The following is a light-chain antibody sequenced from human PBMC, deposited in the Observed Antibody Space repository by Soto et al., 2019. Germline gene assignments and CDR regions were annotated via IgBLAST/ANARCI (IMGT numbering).Light chain of an antibody. CDR1: SSDFGDYDY. J-gene: IGLJ1*01. V-gene: IGLV2-14*01. CDR3: SSYTGSSTLV. Sequence: QSVLTQPASVSGSPGQSITISCTRTSSDFGDYDYASWYLQHPGKVPKLMIYEVSNRPSGVSNRFSGSKSGNTASLTISGLQAEDEADYYCSSYTGSSTLVFGTGTKVTV. CDR2: EVS.